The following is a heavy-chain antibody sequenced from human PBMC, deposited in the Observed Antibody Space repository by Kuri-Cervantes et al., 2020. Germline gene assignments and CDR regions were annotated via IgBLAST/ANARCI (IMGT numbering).Heavy chain of an antibody. CDR2: IYYSGST. CDR1: GGSISSGDYY. D-gene: IGHD3-9*01. Sequence: SETLFLTCTVSGGSISSGDYYWSWIRQPPGKGLEWIGSIYYSGSTYYNPSLKSRVTISVDTSKNQFSLKLSSVTAADTAVYYCAREEGIDILTGWIGGMDVWGRGTTVTVSS. J-gene: IGHJ6*02. CDR3: AREEGIDILTGWIGGMDV. V-gene: IGHV4-39*02.